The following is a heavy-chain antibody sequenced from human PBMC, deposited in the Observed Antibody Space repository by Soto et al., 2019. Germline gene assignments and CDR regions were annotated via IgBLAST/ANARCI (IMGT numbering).Heavy chain of an antibody. Sequence: PSETLSLTCTVSGGSIRSSTYYRGWIRQPPGKGLEWIGSIYYSGSTHYNPSLKSRVTMPVDTSTNQFSLKLHSVTAADTAVYYCTRHEGGAAADRPLDYWGQGTLVTV. D-gene: IGHD6-13*01. J-gene: IGHJ4*02. CDR2: IYYSGST. CDR3: TRHEGGAAADRPLDY. V-gene: IGHV4-39*01. CDR1: GGSIRSSTYY.